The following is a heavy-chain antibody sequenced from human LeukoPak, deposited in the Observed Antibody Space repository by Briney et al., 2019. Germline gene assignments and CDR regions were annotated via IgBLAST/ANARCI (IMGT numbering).Heavy chain of an antibody. J-gene: IGHJ4*02. CDR3: AHSVDYYDSSGYYRKYFDY. D-gene: IGHD3-22*01. CDR1: GFSLRTSGVG. CDR2: IYWDDDK. Sequence: SGPTLLNPTQTLTLTCTFSGFSLRTSGVGVGWIRQPPGKALEWLSLIYWDDDKRYSPSLKSRLTITKDTSKNQVVLTMTNMDPVDTATYYCAHSVDYYDSSGYYRKYFDYWGQGTLVTVSS. V-gene: IGHV2-5*02.